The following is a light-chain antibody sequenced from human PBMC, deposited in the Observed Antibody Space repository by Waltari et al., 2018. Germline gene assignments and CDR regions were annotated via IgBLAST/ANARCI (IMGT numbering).Light chain of an antibody. Sequence: QLVLTQSPSASASLGASVKPTCTLSSGHSSNVIACLQQQPEKGPRYLMTVNRDVSHSKGDKIPDRFSGSSSGAEHYLPISSLQSEDEADYYCQTGGHGTWVFGGGTKLTVL. CDR3: QTGGHGTWV. V-gene: IGLV4-69*01. CDR2: VNRDVSH. CDR1: SGHSSNV. J-gene: IGLJ3*02.